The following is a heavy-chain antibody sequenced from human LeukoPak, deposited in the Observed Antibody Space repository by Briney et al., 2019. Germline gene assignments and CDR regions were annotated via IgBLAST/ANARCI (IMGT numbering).Heavy chain of an antibody. CDR3: ARPGKTAMDFFDY. J-gene: IGHJ4*02. Sequence: NRGESLKISCKGSGYTFTSSWIGWVRQMPGKGLEWMGIIYPGDSDTRYSPSFQGQVTISADKSISTAYLQWSSLKASDTAMYYCARPGKTAMDFFDYWGQGTLVTVSS. D-gene: IGHD5-18*01. CDR1: GYTFTSSW. V-gene: IGHV5-51*01. CDR2: IYPGDSDT.